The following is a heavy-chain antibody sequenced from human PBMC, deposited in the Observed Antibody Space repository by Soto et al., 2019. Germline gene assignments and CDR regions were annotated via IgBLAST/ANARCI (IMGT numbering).Heavy chain of an antibody. J-gene: IGHJ5*02. CDR2: IYFTGNT. V-gene: IGHV4-39*01. Sequence: PSETLSLTCTVSGGSITSSSHFWGWVRQPPGKGLEWIGTIYFTGNTYYTPSLKSRLTMSIDTSKNEFSLRLNSVTAADTAVYYCAGQTFKIAAGSYGRSNWFDPWGPGTLVTVSS. D-gene: IGHD3-10*01. CDR3: AGQTFKIAAGSYGRSNWFDP. CDR1: GGSITSSSHF.